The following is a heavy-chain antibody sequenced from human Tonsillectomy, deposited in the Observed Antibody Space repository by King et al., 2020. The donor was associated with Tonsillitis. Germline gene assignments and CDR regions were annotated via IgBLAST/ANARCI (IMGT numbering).Heavy chain of an antibody. V-gene: IGHV4-38-2*01. Sequence: QLQESGPGLVKPSETLSLTCAVSGYSISSGYYWGWIRQPPGKGLEWIGSIYHSGSTYYNPSLKSRVTISVDTSKNQFSQKLSSVTAADTAVYYCARTPAGIYYFDYWGQGTLVTVSS. D-gene: IGHD6-13*01. CDR1: GYSISSGYY. CDR2: IYHSGST. J-gene: IGHJ4*02. CDR3: ARTPAGIYYFDY.